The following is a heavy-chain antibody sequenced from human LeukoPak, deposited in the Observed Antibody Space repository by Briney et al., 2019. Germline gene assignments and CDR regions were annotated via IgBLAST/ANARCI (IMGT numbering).Heavy chain of an antibody. D-gene: IGHD1-26*01. CDR2: IRYDGFNK. V-gene: IGHV3-30*02. Sequence: GGSLRLSCAASGFTFSNYGMHWVRQAPGKGLEWVASIRYDGFNKYYADSLKGRFTISRDNSKNTLYLQMNSLRAEDTAVYYCAKKTIVGATVDAFDIWGQGTMVIVSS. CDR3: AKKTIVGATVDAFDI. J-gene: IGHJ3*02. CDR1: GFTFSNYG.